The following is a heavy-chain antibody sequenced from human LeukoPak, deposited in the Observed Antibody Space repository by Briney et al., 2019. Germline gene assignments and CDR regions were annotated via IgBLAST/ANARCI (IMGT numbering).Heavy chain of an antibody. V-gene: IGHV3-48*01. D-gene: IGHD3-22*01. J-gene: IGHJ3*02. CDR2: ISSSSSTI. Sequence: GGSLRLSCAASGFTFSSYSMNWVRQAPGKGLEWVSYISSSSSTIYYADSVKGRFTISRDNAKNSLYLQMNSLRAEDTAVYYCARGDYYDSSGYYRMGRAFDIWGQGTMVTVSS. CDR3: ARGDYYDSSGYYRMGRAFDI. CDR1: GFTFSSYS.